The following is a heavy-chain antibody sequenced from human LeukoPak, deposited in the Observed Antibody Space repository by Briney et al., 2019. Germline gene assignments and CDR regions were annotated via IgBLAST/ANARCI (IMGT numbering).Heavy chain of an antibody. CDR2: IIPIFGTA. CDR3: ALEFRTFYAVFDY. D-gene: IGHD2-2*01. J-gene: IGHJ4*02. CDR1: GGTFSSYA. V-gene: IGHV1-69*01. Sequence: SVKVSCKASGGTFSSYAISWVRQAPGQGLEWMGGIIPIFGTASYAQKFQGRVTITADESTTTAYMELNSLRSEDTAVYYCALEFRTFYAVFDYWGQGTLVTVSS.